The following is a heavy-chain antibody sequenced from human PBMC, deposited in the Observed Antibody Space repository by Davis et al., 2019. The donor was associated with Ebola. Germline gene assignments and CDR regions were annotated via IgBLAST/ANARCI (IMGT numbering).Heavy chain of an antibody. CDR2: ISGSGGST. D-gene: IGHD2-15*01. CDR3: ARDRRYCSGGSCYSVGMDV. Sequence: PGGSLRLSCAASGFTFSSYAMSWVRQAPGKGLEWVSAISGSGGSTYYADSVKGRFTISRDNSKNTLYLQMNSLRAEDTAVYYCARDRRYCSGGSCYSVGMDVWGQGTTVTVSS. V-gene: IGHV3-23*01. CDR1: GFTFSSYA. J-gene: IGHJ6*02.